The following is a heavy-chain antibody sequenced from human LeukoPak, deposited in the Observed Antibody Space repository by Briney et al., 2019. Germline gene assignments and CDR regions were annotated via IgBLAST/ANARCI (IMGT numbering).Heavy chain of an antibody. D-gene: IGHD2-2*01. Sequence: GGSLRLSCAASGFTFNTYAMSWVRQAPGKGLEWVSAISGSGGSTYYADSVKGRFTISRDNSKNTLYLQMNSLRAEDTAVYYCARSKNSVVPTAQDYWGQGTLVTVSS. CDR3: ARSKNSVVPTAQDY. CDR2: ISGSGGST. V-gene: IGHV3-23*01. CDR1: GFTFNTYA. J-gene: IGHJ4*02.